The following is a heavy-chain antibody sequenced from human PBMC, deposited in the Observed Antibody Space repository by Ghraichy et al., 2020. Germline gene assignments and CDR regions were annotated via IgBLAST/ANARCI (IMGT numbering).Heavy chain of an antibody. V-gene: IGHV3-48*01. CDR2: ITGGSITI. D-gene: IGHD6-13*01. CDR3: TRLPLPRRAAVGDWYFDL. Sequence: GGSLRLSCEGSGFSFSDYSMIWVRLTPRKALEWVSYITGGSITIFYTGSVKGRFTISRDNAKNSLYLQMNSLRAEDTAVYYCTRLPLPRRAAVGDWYFDLWGRGTLVTVSS. CDR1: GFSFSDYS. J-gene: IGHJ2*01.